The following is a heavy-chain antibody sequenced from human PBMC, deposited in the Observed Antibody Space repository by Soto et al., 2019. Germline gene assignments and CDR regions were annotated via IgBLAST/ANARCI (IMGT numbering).Heavy chain of an antibody. CDR1: GFTFSSYW. V-gene: IGHV3-7*03. D-gene: IGHD5-18*01. CDR3: ARRNGYSYGPYYFDY. Sequence: PGGSLRLCCAASGFTFSSYWMSWVRQAPGKGLEWVANIKQDGSEKYYVDSVKGRFTISRDNAKNSLYLQMNSLRAEDTAVYYCARRNGYSYGPYYFDYWGQGTLVTVSS. CDR2: IKQDGSEK. J-gene: IGHJ4*02.